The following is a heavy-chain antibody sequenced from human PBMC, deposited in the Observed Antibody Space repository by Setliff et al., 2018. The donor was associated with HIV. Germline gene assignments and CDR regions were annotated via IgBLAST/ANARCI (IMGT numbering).Heavy chain of an antibody. J-gene: IGHJ4*02. CDR1: GYSISSGYY. Sequence: SETLSLTCTVSGYSISSGYYWGWIRQPPGKGLDWIGSFFPSGGTYYNPSLQSRVTILVDTSKNQLSLKLRSVTVADRAVYFCAREIATYYYDSSGYCYFDYWGQGTLVTVSS. CDR2: FFPSGGT. V-gene: IGHV4-38-2*02. CDR3: AREIATYYYDSSGYCYFDY. D-gene: IGHD3-22*01.